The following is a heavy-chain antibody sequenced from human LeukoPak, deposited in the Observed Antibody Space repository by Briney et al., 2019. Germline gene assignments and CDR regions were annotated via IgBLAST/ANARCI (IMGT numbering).Heavy chain of an antibody. D-gene: IGHD4-23*01. J-gene: IGHJ4*02. CDR3: ARGRSDYGGNSVNFDY. CDR1: GYTFTGYY. CDR2: INPNSGGT. Sequence: ASVKVFCKASGYTFTGYYMHWVRQAPGQGLEWMGWINPNSGGTNYAQKFQGRVTMTRDTSISTAYMELSRLRSDDTAVYYCARGRSDYGGNSVNFDYWGQGTLVTVSS. V-gene: IGHV1-2*02.